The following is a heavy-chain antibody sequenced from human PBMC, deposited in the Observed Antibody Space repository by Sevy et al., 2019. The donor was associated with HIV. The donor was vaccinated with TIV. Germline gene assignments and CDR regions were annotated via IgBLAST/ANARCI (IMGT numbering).Heavy chain of an antibody. D-gene: IGHD1-26*01. V-gene: IGHV3-30*18. J-gene: IGHJ6*02. Sequence: GGSLRLSCAASGFTFSSYGMHWVRQAPGKGLEWVAVISYDGSNKYYADSVKGRFTISRDNSKNTLYLQMNSLRAEDTAVYYCAKEGVGGTDYYYYGMDVWGQGTTVTVSS. CDR2: ISYDGSNK. CDR1: GFTFSSYG. CDR3: AKEGVGGTDYYYYGMDV.